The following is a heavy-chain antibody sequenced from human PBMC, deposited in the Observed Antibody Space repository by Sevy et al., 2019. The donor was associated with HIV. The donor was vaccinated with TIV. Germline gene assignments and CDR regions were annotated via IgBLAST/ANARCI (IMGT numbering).Heavy chain of an antibody. CDR3: ARDTYYDSSTGYMGVFQH. D-gene: IGHD3-22*01. Sequence: GGSLRLSCAASGFSFSSYSVSWVRQAPGKGLEWVASIGSSNSYIYYADSVKGRFTISRDNSKNTLFLQMNALRAEDTAVYYCARDTYYDSSTGYMGVFQHWGQGTLVTVSS. J-gene: IGHJ1*01. CDR2: IGSSNSYI. CDR1: GFSFSSYS. V-gene: IGHV3-21*01.